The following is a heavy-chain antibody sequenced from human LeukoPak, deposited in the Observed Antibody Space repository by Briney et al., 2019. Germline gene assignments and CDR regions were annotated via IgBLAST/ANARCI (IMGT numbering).Heavy chain of an antibody. J-gene: IGHJ4*02. CDR2: IYYSGST. CDR3: VRQGSGYYYDSSGYFLKPTPFDY. Sequence: PSETLSLTCTVSGGSISSYYWSWIRQPPGKGLEWIGYIYYSGSTNYNPSLKSRVTISVDTSKNQFSLKLSSVTAADTAVYYCVRQGSGYYYDSSGYFLKPTPFDYWGQGTLVTVSS. V-gene: IGHV4-59*08. D-gene: IGHD3-22*01. CDR1: GGSISSYY.